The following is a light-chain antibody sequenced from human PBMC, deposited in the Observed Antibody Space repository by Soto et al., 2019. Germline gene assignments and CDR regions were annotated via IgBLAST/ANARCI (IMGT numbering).Light chain of an antibody. Sequence: EIVMTQSPATLSVSPGERATLSCRASQSVSSNLAWNQQKPGQAPRLLIYGASTRATGIPARFSGSGSGTEFTLTISSLQSEDFAVYYCQQYNNWPGTFGQGTKVDIK. V-gene: IGKV3-15*01. CDR1: QSVSSN. J-gene: IGKJ1*01. CDR3: QQYNNWPGT. CDR2: GAS.